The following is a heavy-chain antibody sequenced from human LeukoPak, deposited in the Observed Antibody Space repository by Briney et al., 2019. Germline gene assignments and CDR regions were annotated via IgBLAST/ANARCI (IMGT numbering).Heavy chain of an antibody. D-gene: IGHD5-24*01. CDR1: GDSVSSNSAA. CDR3: ARGGQGDGYSADEAFDI. J-gene: IGHJ3*02. V-gene: IGHV6-1*01. Sequence: SQTLSLTCAISGDSVSSNSAAWNWIRQSPSRGLEWLGRTYYKSKWYNEYAGSVRSRITINSDTSKNQFSPQVNSVTAEDTAVYYCARGGQGDGYSADEAFDIWGQGTMVAVSS. CDR2: TYYKSKWYN.